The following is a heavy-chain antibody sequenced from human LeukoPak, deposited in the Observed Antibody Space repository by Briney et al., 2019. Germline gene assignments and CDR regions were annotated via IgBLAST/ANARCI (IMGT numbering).Heavy chain of an antibody. CDR3: ARDRIVGATPANFDY. CDR2: INPSGGST. Sequence: ASVKVSCKASGYTFTSYYTHWVRQAPGQGLEWMGIINPSGGSTSYAQKFQGRVTMTRDMSTSTVYMELSSLRSEDTAVYYCARDRIVGATPANFDYWGQGTLVTVSS. V-gene: IGHV1-46*01. CDR1: GYTFTSYY. J-gene: IGHJ4*02. D-gene: IGHD1-26*01.